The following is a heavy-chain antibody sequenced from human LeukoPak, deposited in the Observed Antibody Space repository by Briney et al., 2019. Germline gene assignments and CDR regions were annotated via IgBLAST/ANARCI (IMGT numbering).Heavy chain of an antibody. J-gene: IGHJ4*02. CDR2: ISYDGSNK. D-gene: IGHD6-19*01. CDR3: ARARYSSGWYGEYFDY. V-gene: IGHV3-30-3*01. CDR1: GFTFSSYA. Sequence: GGSLRLSCAASGFTFSSYAMHWVRQAPGKGLEWVAVISYDGSNKYYADSVKGRFTISRDSSKNTLYLQMNSLRAEDTAVYYCARARYSSGWYGEYFDYWGQGTLVTVSS.